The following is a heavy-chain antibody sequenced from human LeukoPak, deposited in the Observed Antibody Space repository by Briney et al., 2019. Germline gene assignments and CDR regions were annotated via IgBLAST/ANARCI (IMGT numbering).Heavy chain of an antibody. V-gene: IGHV1-18*01. CDR1: GYTFTSYG. D-gene: IGHD1-14*01. CDR2: ISAYNGNT. CDR3: AREVDGYGITTEDY. J-gene: IGHJ4*02. Sequence: GASVKVSCKASGYTFTSYGISWVRQAPGQGLEWMGWISAYNGNTNYAQKLQGRVTMTTDTSTSTAYMELRSLRSDDTAVYYCAREVDGYGITTEDYWGQGTLVTVSS.